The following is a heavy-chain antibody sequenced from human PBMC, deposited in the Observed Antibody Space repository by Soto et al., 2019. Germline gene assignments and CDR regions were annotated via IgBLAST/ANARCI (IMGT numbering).Heavy chain of an antibody. J-gene: IGHJ6*02. CDR2: IRSKANSYAT. CDR1: GDSMSSSD. V-gene: IGHV3-73*01. D-gene: IGHD5-18*01. CDR3: TRHQLWASYGMDV. Sequence: ETLSLTCAVSGDSMSSSDYYWGWIRQPPGKGLEWVGRIRSKANSYATAYAASVKGRFTISRDDSKNTAYLQMNSLKTEDTAVYYCTRHQLWASYGMDVWGQGTTVTVSS.